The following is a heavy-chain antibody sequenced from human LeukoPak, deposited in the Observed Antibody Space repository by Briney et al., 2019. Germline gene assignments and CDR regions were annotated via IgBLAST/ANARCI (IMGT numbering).Heavy chain of an antibody. Sequence: GGSLRLSCAASGFTFSSHSMNWVRQAPGKGLEWVSYISRGSSTIYYADSVKGRFTISRDNAKNSMYLQMHSLRAEDTAVYYCARKHPTPHYYSYYYMDVWGKGTTVTVSS. V-gene: IGHV3-48*01. CDR1: GFTFSSHS. CDR3: ARKHPTPHYYSYYYMDV. J-gene: IGHJ6*03. CDR2: ISRGSSTI. D-gene: IGHD4-23*01.